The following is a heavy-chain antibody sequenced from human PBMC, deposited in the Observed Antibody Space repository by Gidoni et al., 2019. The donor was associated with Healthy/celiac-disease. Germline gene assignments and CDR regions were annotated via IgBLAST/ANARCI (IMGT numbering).Heavy chain of an antibody. D-gene: IGHD3-9*01. CDR3: AKRGYYDILT. V-gene: IGHV3-23*01. J-gene: IGHJ5*02. Sequence: EVQLLESGGGLVQPGGSRRLACAASGFTCSSYAMSWVRQAPGKGLEWVSAISGSGGSTYYADSVKGRFTISRDNSKNTLYLQMNSLSAEDTAVYYCAKRGYYDILTWGQGTLVTVSS. CDR1: GFTCSSYA. CDR2: ISGSGGST.